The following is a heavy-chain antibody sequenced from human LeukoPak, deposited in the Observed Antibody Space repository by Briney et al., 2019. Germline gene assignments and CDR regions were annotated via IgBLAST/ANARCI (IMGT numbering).Heavy chain of an antibody. CDR3: AKGPNSAATGYLNWFDP. CDR2: ISGSGGST. J-gene: IGHJ5*02. V-gene: IGHV3-23*01. D-gene: IGHD2-15*01. CDR1: GFTFSNYA. Sequence: GGSLRLSCAASGFTFSNYAMSWVRKAPGKGLEWVSGISGSGGSTYYADSVRGRFTISRDNSKNTLFLQMNSLRADDTAVYYCAKGPNSAATGYLNWFDPWGQGTLVTVSS.